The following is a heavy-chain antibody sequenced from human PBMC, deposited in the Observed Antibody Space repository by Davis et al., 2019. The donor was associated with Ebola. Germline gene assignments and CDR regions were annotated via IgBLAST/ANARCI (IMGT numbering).Heavy chain of an antibody. D-gene: IGHD2-15*01. CDR3: ARVVRDELLFHGMDV. Sequence: MPGGSLSLSCTVSGGSISTYYWSWIRQPPGKGPERLGATSYSGTTNYNPSPKSRVTICVDTSKNQFSLKLSSVTAADTAVYYCARVVRDELLFHGMDVWGQGTTVTVSS. J-gene: IGHJ6*02. CDR2: TSYSGTT. V-gene: IGHV4-59*01. CDR1: GGSISTYY.